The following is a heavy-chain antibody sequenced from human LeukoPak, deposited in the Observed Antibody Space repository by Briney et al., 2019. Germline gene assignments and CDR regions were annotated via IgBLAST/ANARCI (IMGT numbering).Heavy chain of an antibody. D-gene: IGHD2-8*01. Sequence: PSETLSLTCTVSGDSINGYYWSWVRQPPGRGLEWIGYIYFSGSSRYNPSLESRLTLSVATSKNQFSLNLNSVTAADTAVYYCVRHDNGYFHDWGQGTLVTVSS. J-gene: IGHJ4*02. V-gene: IGHV4-59*08. CDR3: VRHDNGYFHD. CDR2: IYFSGSS. CDR1: GDSINGYY.